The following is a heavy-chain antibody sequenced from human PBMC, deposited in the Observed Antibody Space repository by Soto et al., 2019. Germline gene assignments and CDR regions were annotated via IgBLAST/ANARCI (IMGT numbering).Heavy chain of an antibody. Sequence: GASVKVSCEASGGTFSRYAISWVRQAPGQGLEWMGGIIPIFGTANYAQKFQGRVTITADESTSTAYMELSSLRSEDTAVYYCARGGAGYFDWSLFDYWGQGTLVTVSS. J-gene: IGHJ4*02. CDR3: ARGGAGYFDWSLFDY. D-gene: IGHD3-9*01. CDR1: GGTFSRYA. CDR2: IIPIFGTA. V-gene: IGHV1-69*13.